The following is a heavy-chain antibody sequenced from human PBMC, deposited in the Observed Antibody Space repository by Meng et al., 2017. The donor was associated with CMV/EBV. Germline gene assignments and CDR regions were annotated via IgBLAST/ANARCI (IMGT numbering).Heavy chain of an antibody. CDR2: IIPILGIA. CDR1: GGTFSSYA. J-gene: IGHJ6*02. D-gene: IGHD5-12*01. CDR3: ARVKSGYDYISYYGMDV. V-gene: IGHV1-69*10. Sequence: SVKVSCKAPGGTFSSYAISWVRQAPGQGLEWMGGIIPILGIANYAQKFQGRVTITADKSTSTAYMELSSLRSEDTAVYYCARVKSGYDYISYYGMDVWGQGTTVTVSS.